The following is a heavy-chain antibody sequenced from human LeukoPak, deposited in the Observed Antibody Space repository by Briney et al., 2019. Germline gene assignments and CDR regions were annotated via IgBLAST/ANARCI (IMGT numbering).Heavy chain of an antibody. V-gene: IGHV3-30-3*01. D-gene: IGHD2-21*02. Sequence: PGESLRLSCAASGFTFSSYAMHWVRQAPGKGLEWVAVISYDGSNKYYADSVKGRFTISRDNSKNTLYLQMNSLRAEDTAVYYCASSYCGGDCYSGYFDYWGQGTLSPSPQ. CDR2: ISYDGSNK. CDR3: ASSYCGGDCYSGYFDY. J-gene: IGHJ4*02. CDR1: GFTFSSYA.